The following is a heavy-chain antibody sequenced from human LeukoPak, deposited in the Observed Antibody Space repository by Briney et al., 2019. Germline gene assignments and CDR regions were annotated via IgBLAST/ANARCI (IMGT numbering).Heavy chain of an antibody. Sequence: SETLSLTCTVSGGSISSYYWSWIRQPPGKGLEWIGYIYYSGSTNYNPSLKSRVTISVDTSKNQFSLKLSSVTAADTAVYYCARHGPGDYYYYYGMDVWGQGTTVTVSS. J-gene: IGHJ6*02. CDR1: GGSISSYY. CDR3: ARHGPGDYYYYYGMDV. CDR2: IYYSGST. D-gene: IGHD3-10*01. V-gene: IGHV4-59*08.